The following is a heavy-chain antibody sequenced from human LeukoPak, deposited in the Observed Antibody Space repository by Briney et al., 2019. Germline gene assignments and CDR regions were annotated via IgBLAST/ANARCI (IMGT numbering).Heavy chain of an antibody. CDR2: IYYSGST. D-gene: IGHD6-19*01. CDR3: ARDWNGSGWYRWFDP. CDR1: GGSISSSNW. V-gene: IGHV4-4*02. Sequence: SETLSLTCAVSGGSISSSNWWSWVRQPPGKGLEWIGSIYYSGSTYYNPSLKSRVTISVDTSKNQFSLKLSSVTAADTAVYYCARDWNGSGWYRWFDPWGQGTLVTVSS. J-gene: IGHJ5*02.